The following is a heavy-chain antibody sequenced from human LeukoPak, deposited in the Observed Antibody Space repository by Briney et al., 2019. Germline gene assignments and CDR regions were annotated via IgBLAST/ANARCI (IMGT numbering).Heavy chain of an antibody. CDR1: GGSFSGYY. CDR2: INHSGST. D-gene: IGHD2-2*02. J-gene: IGHJ4*02. Sequence: SETLSLTCAVYGGSFSGYYWSWIRQPPGKGLEWIGEINHSGSTNYNPSLKSRVTISVDTSKNQFSLKLSSVTAADTAVYYCARQDIVVVPAAITNDYWGQGTLVTVSS. V-gene: IGHV4-34*01. CDR3: ARQDIVVVPAAITNDY.